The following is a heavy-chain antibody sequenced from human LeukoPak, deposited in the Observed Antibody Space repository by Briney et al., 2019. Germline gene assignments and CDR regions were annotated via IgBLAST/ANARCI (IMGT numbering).Heavy chain of an antibody. CDR2: IYTSGTT. Sequence: SETLSPTCTVSRGSISSDYWSWIRQPAGKGLEWIGLIYTSGTTNYNPSLKSRVTMSLDTSKNQFSLKLNSVTAADTAVYYCARVFHDWGQGTMVTVSS. V-gene: IGHV4-4*07. J-gene: IGHJ3*01. CDR3: ARVFHD. CDR1: RGSISSDY.